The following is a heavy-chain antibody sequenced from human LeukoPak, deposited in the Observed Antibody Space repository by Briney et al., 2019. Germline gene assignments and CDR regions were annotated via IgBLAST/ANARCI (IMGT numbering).Heavy chain of an antibody. V-gene: IGHV3-23*01. CDR3: AKDSNWAFDY. Sequence: PGGSLRLSCAASGFTFSSSAMSWVRQAPGKGLEWVSSISGNDGSTYFADSVKGRFTISRDSSKNMVYLQMTSLRAEDTALYYCAKDSNWAFDYWGQGTLVSVSS. D-gene: IGHD7-27*01. CDR2: ISGNDGST. J-gene: IGHJ4*02. CDR1: GFTFSSSA.